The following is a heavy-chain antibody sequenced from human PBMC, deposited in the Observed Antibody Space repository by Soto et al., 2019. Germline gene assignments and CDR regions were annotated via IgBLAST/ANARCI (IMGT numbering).Heavy chain of an antibody. J-gene: IGHJ6*02. CDR1: GFTFSSYG. CDR2: IKQDGSEK. Sequence: EVQLVESGGGLVQPGGSLRLSCAASGFTFSSYGMSWVRQAPGKGLEWVANIKQDGSEKYYVDSVKGRFTISRDNAKNSVYLKMNRLRAEDTAEYYCAREKNDDGDTHYYYYGMDVWGQGTTVTVSS. D-gene: IGHD4-17*01. CDR3: AREKNDDGDTHYYYYGMDV. V-gene: IGHV3-7*05.